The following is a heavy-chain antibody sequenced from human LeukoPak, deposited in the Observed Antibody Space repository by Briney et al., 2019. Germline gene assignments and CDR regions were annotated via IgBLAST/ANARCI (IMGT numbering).Heavy chain of an antibody. D-gene: IGHD3-22*01. J-gene: IGHJ4*02. V-gene: IGHV3-30*18. CDR2: ISYDGSKK. CDR1: GLTFSRYG. CDR3: AKVGADPPLNYYDSSIDY. Sequence: PGRSPRLSCAASGLTFSRYGMHWVRQAPGKGLEWVAVISYDGSKKYYVDSVKGRFTISRDNSKNTLYLQMNSLRAEDTAIYYCAKVGADPPLNYYDSSIDYWGQGTLVAVSS.